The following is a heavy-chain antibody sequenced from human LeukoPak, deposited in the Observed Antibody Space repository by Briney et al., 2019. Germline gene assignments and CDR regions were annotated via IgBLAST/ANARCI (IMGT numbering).Heavy chain of an antibody. CDR2: INPSGGST. J-gene: IGHJ4*02. CDR3: ARDLRYYDSSGYLFC. CDR1: GYTFTSYY. Sequence: GASVKVSCKASGYTFTSYYMHWVRQAPGQGLEWMGIINPSGGSTSYAQKFQGRVTMTRDTSTSTVYMELSSLRSEDTAVYYCARDLRYYDSSGYLFCWGQGTLVTVSS. V-gene: IGHV1-46*01. D-gene: IGHD3-22*01.